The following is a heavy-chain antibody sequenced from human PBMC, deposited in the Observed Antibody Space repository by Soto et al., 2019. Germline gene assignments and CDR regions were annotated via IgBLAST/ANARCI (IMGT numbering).Heavy chain of an antibody. V-gene: IGHV1-18*01. D-gene: IGHD3-22*01. J-gene: IGHJ4*02. CDR3: ARDNYERSGYFDY. Sequence: GPVKVSCKASGYSFGYTFSNYGISWVRQAPGQGPEWMGWISGYNGNTNYAQKFQGRVTMTTDTSTSTAYMELRGLRSDDTAVYYCARDNYERSGYFDYWGQGTLVTVSS. CDR2: ISGYNGNT. CDR1: GYSFGYTFSNYG.